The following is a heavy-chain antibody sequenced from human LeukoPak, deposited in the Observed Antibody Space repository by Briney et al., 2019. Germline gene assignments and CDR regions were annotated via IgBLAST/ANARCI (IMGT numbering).Heavy chain of an antibody. J-gene: IGHJ4*02. D-gene: IGHD3-16*01. Sequence: ASVKVSCKASGYTFTSYGISWVRQAPGQGLEWMGWISAYNGNTNYAQKLQGGVTMTTDTSTSTAYMELRSLRSDDTAVYYCASLGDYGDYSDYWGQGTLVTVSS. CDR3: ASLGDYGDYSDY. V-gene: IGHV1-18*01. CDR1: GYTFTSYG. CDR2: ISAYNGNT.